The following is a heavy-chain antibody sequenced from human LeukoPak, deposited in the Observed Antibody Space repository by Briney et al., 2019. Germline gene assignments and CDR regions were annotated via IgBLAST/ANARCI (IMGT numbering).Heavy chain of an antibody. Sequence: SETLSLTCTVSGGSISSSNYYWGWIRQPPGKGLEWIGEINHSGSTNYNPSLKSRVTISVDTSKNQFSLKLSSVTAADTAVYYCARGNKLLSDGYSQLTSNSYFDYWGQGTLVTVSS. CDR2: INHSGST. J-gene: IGHJ4*02. CDR1: GGSISSSNYY. V-gene: IGHV4-39*07. D-gene: IGHD5-18*01. CDR3: ARGNKLLSDGYSQLTSNSYFDY.